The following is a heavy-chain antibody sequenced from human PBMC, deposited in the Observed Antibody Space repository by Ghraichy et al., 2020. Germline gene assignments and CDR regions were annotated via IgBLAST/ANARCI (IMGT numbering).Heavy chain of an antibody. CDR3: ARTPGGDYYYYMDV. CDR1: GYSISSSNW. Sequence: SETLSPTCAVSGYSISSSNWWGWIRQPPGKGLEWIGYIYYSGSTYYNPSLKSRVTMSVDTSKNQFSLKLSSVTAVDTAVYYCARTPGGDYYYYMDVWGKGTTVTVSS. D-gene: IGHD4-23*01. V-gene: IGHV4-28*01. J-gene: IGHJ6*03. CDR2: IYYSGST.